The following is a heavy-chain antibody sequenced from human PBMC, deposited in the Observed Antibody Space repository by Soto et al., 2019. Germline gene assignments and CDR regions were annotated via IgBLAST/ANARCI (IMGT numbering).Heavy chain of an antibody. CDR2: ISYDGSNK. D-gene: IGHD5-18*01. V-gene: IGHV3-30*18. CDR1: GFTFSSYG. Sequence: QVQLVESGGGVVQPGRSLRLSCAASGFTFSSYGMHWVRQAPGKGLEWVAVISYDGSNKYYADSVKGQFTISRDNSKNTLYLQMNSLRAEDTAVYYCAKGGRGYRGEFDYWGQGNLVTVSS. CDR3: AKGGRGYRGEFDY. J-gene: IGHJ4*02.